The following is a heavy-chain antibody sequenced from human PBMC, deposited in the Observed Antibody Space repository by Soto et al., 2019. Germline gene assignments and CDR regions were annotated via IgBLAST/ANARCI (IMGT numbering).Heavy chain of an antibody. CDR3: VRGMNPLF. V-gene: IGHV3-21*06. Sequence: VGSLRLSCAASGFTLRTYTMNWVRQAPGKGLEWVSSISISSSDRYYADSVRGRFTISRDNAKNALYLQMNSLRADDTAVYFCVRGMNPLFGGQGTLVTVSS. J-gene: IGHJ4*01. CDR2: ISISSSDR. CDR1: GFTLRTYT.